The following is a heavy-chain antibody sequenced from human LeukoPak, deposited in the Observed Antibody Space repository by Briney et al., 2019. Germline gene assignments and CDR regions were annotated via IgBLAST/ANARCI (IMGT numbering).Heavy chain of an antibody. CDR2: IIPIFGTA. V-gene: IGHV1-69*05. Sequence: AASVKVSCKASGGIFSSYAISWVRQAPGQGLEWMGGIIPIFGTANYAQKFQGRVTITTDESTSTAYMELSSLRSEDTAVYYCATPHLRYYDSSGYYYWGQGALVTVSS. CDR3: ATPHLRYYDSSGYYY. D-gene: IGHD3-22*01. CDR1: GGIFSSYA. J-gene: IGHJ4*02.